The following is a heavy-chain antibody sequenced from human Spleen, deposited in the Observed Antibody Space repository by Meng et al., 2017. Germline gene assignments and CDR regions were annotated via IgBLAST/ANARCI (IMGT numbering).Heavy chain of an antibody. CDR3: ATRGNPYLNC. CDR2: INTYNGKK. V-gene: IGHV1-18*01. Sequence: QGQLGQSGADVKKPGASVKVSCEASGYTLSSDGFSWVRQAPGQGLEWLGWINTYNGKKDYAQKFQGRITMTTDTFTSTAYMELRSLRSDDTAVYYCATRGNPYLNCWGQGTLVTVSS. CDR1: GYTLSSDG. J-gene: IGHJ4*02.